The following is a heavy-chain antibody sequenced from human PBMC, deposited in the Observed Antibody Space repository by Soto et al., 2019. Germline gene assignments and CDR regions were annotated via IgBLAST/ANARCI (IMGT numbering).Heavy chain of an antibody. D-gene: IGHD1-26*01. CDR3: ARPIISGSYHAFDI. CDR2: IWYDGSNK. J-gene: IGHJ3*02. Sequence: GGSLRLSCAASGFTFSSYGMHWVRQAPGKGLEWVAVIWYDGSNKYYADSVKGRFTISRDNSKNTLYLQMNSLRAEDTAVYYCARPIISGSYHAFDIWGPGTMVTVSS. V-gene: IGHV3-33*01. CDR1: GFTFSSYG.